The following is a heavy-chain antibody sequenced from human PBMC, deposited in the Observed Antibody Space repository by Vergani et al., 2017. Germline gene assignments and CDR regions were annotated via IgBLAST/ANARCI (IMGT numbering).Heavy chain of an antibody. D-gene: IGHD5-18*01. Sequence: EVQLVESGGGLVQPGGSLRLSCAASGFTFSSYWMSWVRQAPGKGLEWVANIKQDGSEKYYVDSVKGRFTISRDNAKNSLYLQMNSLRAADTAVYYCARGFESVTRAFDYWGQGTLVTVSS. CDR2: IKQDGSEK. J-gene: IGHJ4*02. CDR3: ARGFESVTRAFDY. CDR1: GFTFSSYW. V-gene: IGHV3-7*01.